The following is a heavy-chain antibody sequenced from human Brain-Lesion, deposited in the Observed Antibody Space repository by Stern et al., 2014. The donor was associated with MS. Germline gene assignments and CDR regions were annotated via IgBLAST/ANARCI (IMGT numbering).Heavy chain of an antibody. J-gene: IGHJ4*02. CDR2: INPKSGGP. Sequence: QDQLVESGAEVKKPGASVKVSCKASGYTFTDYYMHWVRQAPGQGLEWMGGINPKSGGPHYAQKFQGWVTMTRDTSINTAYMELSRLRSDDTAVYYCATYYYDSTGYNDFWGQGTLVTVSS. V-gene: IGHV1-2*04. CDR3: ATYYYDSTGYNDF. CDR1: GYTFTDYY. D-gene: IGHD3-22*01.